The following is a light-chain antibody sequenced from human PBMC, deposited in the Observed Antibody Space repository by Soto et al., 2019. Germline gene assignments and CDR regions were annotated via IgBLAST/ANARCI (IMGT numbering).Light chain of an antibody. Sequence: QSVLTQPPSASGTPGQRVTISCSGSNSNIGSNTVNWYQQLPGSAPKLLIYDDNKRPSGIPDRFSGSKSGTSATLGITGLQTGDEADYYCGTWDSSLSASVFGGGTQLTVL. J-gene: IGLJ7*01. CDR2: DDN. V-gene: IGLV1-51*01. CDR1: NSNIGSNT. CDR3: GTWDSSLSASV.